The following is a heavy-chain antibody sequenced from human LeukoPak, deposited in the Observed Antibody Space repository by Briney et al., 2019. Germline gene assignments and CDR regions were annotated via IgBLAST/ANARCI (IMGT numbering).Heavy chain of an antibody. Sequence: GSLRLSCAASGFTFSSYNMHWVRPAPGKGLEWVSSISSSSSYMYYADSVKGRFTISRDNAKNSLYVQMNSLRAEDTAVYYCARVFSRDYAFDIWGQGTMVTVSS. V-gene: IGHV3-21*01. D-gene: IGHD2/OR15-2a*01. CDR3: ARVFSRDYAFDI. J-gene: IGHJ3*02. CDR2: ISSSSSYM. CDR1: GFTFSSYN.